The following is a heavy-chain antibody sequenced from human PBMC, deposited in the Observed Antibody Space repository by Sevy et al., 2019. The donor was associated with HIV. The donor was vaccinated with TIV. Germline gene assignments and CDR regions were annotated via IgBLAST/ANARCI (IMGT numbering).Heavy chain of an antibody. Sequence: GGSLRLSCVASGFTFSNAWMNWVRQAPGKGLEWVGRIKSKTDGGTTDYAAPVKGRFTISRDDSKNTLYLQMNSLKTEDTAVYYCTTEPLGITIFGVVISPPAFDIWGQGTMVTVSS. CDR3: TTEPLGITIFGVVISPPAFDI. CDR1: GFTFSNAW. D-gene: IGHD3-3*01. V-gene: IGHV3-15*07. CDR2: IKSKTDGGTT. J-gene: IGHJ3*02.